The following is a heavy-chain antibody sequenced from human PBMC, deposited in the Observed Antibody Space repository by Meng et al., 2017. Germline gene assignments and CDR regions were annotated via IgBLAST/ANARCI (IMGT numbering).Heavy chain of an antibody. CDR1: GGTFSSYA. CDR2: IIPIFGTA. J-gene: IGHJ5*02. V-gene: IGHV1-69*01. CDR3: AREIAAAYCGGDCYL. Sequence: QGERVRSGAGVKKPGSSVKVSCKASGGTFSSYAISWVRQAPGQGLEWMGGIIPIFGTANYAQKFQGRVTITADESTSTAYMELSSLRSEDTAVYYCAREIAAAYCGGDCYLWGQGTLVTVSS. D-gene: IGHD2-21*02.